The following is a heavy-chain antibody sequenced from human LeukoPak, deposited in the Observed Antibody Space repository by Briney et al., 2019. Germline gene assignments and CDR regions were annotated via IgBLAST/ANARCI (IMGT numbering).Heavy chain of an antibody. Sequence: SQALSLTCTVSGXSISSGGYYWSWIRQHPGKGLEWIGYIYYSGSTYYNPSLKSRVTISVDTSKNQFSLKLSSVTAADTAVYYCARALSLDIAAAAHYYYYGMDVWGQGTTVTVSS. CDR3: ARALSLDIAAAAHYYYYGMDV. D-gene: IGHD6-13*01. V-gene: IGHV4-31*03. J-gene: IGHJ6*02. CDR2: IYYSGST. CDR1: GXSISSGGYY.